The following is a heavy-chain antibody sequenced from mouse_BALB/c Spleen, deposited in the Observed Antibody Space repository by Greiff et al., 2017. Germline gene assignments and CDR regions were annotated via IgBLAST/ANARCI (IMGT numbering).Heavy chain of an antibody. V-gene: IGHV8-12*01. J-gene: IGHJ3*01. Sequence: QVTLKVSGPGILQPSQTLSLTCSFSGFSLSTSGMGVSWIRQPSGKGLEWLALIYWDDDKRYNPSLKSRLTISKDTSKNQGFLKITSVGTADTATYYYARREDGNYFAYWGQGTLVTVSA. CDR3: ARREDGNYFAY. CDR1: GFSLSTSGMG. CDR2: IYWDDDK. D-gene: IGHD2-1*01.